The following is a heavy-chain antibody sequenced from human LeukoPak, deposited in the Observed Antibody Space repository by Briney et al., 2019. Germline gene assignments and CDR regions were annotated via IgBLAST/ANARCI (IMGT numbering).Heavy chain of an antibody. D-gene: IGHD1-26*01. CDR1: GFTFHAFE. CDR2: IKSDGGKT. V-gene: IGHV3-43*02. Sequence: GGSLRLSCAASGFTFHAFEMLWVRQAPGKGLEWVSLIKSDGGKTDYADSVRGRFTISRDNGKNSLYLQMNSLRSEDTALYYCATWAFYHGLDVWGQGTTVTVSS. CDR3: ATWAFYHGLDV. J-gene: IGHJ6*02.